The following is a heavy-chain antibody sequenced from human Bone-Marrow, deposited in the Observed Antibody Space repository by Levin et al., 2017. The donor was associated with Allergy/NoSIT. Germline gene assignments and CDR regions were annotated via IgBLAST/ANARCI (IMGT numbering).Heavy chain of an antibody. D-gene: IGHD2-15*01. J-gene: IGHJ6*03. CDR2: INPNSGGT. CDR1: GYTFTGYY. Sequence: ASVKVSCKASGYTFTGYYMHWVRQAPGQGLEWMGRINPNSGGTNYAQKFQGRVTMTRDTSISTAYMELSRLRSDDTAVYYCAREIGCSGGSCYFNYYDYMDGWGKGTTVTVSS. V-gene: IGHV1-2*06. CDR3: AREIGCSGGSCYFNYYDYMDG.